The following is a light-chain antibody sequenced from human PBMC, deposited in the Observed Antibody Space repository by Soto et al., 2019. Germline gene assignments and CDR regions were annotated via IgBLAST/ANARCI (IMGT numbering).Light chain of an antibody. J-gene: IGKJ1*01. Sequence: DIQMTQSPSTLSASVGDRVTITCRASQSISSWLAWYQQKPGKAPKLLIYKASSLESGVPSRFSGSGSGTEFTLTISSLQPDEFATYYCQQYHSYSSWTFGQGTKVEIK. V-gene: IGKV1-5*03. CDR3: QQYHSYSSWT. CDR2: KAS. CDR1: QSISSW.